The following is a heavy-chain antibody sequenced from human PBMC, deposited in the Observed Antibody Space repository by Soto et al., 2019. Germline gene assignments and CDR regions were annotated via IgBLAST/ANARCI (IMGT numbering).Heavy chain of an antibody. CDR1: GGSISSGGYY. V-gene: IGHV4-31*03. J-gene: IGHJ5*02. CDR2: IYYSGST. Sequence: QVQLQESGPGLVKPSQTLSLTCTVSGGSISSGGYYWSWIRQHPGKGLAWIGYIYYSGSTYYNPSLKSRVTISVDTSKTQFSLKLRSVTAADTAVYYCARGPHSSGYRNNWFDPWGQGTLVTVSS. CDR3: ARGPHSSGYRNNWFDP. D-gene: IGHD3-22*01.